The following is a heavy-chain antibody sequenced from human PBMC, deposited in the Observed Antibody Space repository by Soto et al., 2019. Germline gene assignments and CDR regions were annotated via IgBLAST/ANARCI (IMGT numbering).Heavy chain of an antibody. CDR3: ARHQTLELTSYYYYMDV. CDR2: IYYSGST. D-gene: IGHD1-7*01. CDR1: GGSISSSSYY. J-gene: IGHJ6*03. V-gene: IGHV4-39*01. Sequence: SETLSLTCTVSGGSISSSSYYWGWIRQPPGKGLEWIGSIYYSGSTYYNPSLKCRVTVSVDTSKNQFSLELSSVTAADTAVYYCARHQTLELTSYYYYMDVWGKGTTVTVSS.